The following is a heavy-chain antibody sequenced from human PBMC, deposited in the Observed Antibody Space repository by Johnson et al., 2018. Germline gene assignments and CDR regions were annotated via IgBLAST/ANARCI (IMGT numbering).Heavy chain of an antibody. Sequence: VQLVESGGGVVQXGKSXRLXCAASGFTFSNFGMHWVRQVPGKGLEWVATIWSDGSNKYYANSVRGQFTISRDNSKNTLYLQMNSLRAEDTAVYYCARDHEKRALRHAAEYFQHWGQGTLVIVSS. J-gene: IGHJ1*01. V-gene: IGHV3-33*01. CDR1: GFTFSNFG. CDR2: IWSDGSNK. CDR3: ARDHEKRALRHAAEYFQH.